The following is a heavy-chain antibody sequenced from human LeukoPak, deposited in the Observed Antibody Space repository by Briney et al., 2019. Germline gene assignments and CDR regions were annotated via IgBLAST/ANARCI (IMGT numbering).Heavy chain of an antibody. CDR2: IYYSGST. Sequence: SETLSLTCTVPGGSISSSSYYWGWIRQPPGKGLEWIGSIYYSGSTYYNPSLKSRVTISVDTSKNQFSLKLSSVTAADTAVYYCARGRYYYDSSGYAYFDYWGQGTLVTVSS. CDR1: GGSISSSSYY. D-gene: IGHD3-22*01. CDR3: ARGRYYYDSSGYAYFDY. J-gene: IGHJ4*02. V-gene: IGHV4-39*01.